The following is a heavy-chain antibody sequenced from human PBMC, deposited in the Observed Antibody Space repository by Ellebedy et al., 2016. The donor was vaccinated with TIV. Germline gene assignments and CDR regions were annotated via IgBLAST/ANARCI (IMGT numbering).Heavy chain of an antibody. CDR1: GFSFTSYS. D-gene: IGHD7-27*01. V-gene: IGHV3-48*04. Sequence: GESLKISCAASGFSFTSYSMNWVRQAPGKGLEWISYISHSSITIKYADSVKGRFTVSRDNSKNSLYLQMNSLRVEDTALYYCARDMGWGNERINDAFDIWGQGTTVTVSS. CDR2: ISHSSITI. CDR3: ARDMGWGNERINDAFDI. J-gene: IGHJ3*02.